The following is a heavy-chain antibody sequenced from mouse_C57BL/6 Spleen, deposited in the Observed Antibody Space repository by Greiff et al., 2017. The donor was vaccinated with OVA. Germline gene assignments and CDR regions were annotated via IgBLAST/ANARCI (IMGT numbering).Heavy chain of an antibody. D-gene: IGHD1-1*01. V-gene: IGHV1-42*01. J-gene: IGHJ1*03. CDR2: INPSTGGT. Sequence: EVKLVESGPELVKPGASVKISCKASGYSFTGYYMNWVKQSPEKSLEWIGEINPSTGGTTYNQKFKAKATLTVDKSSSTAYMQLKSLTSEDSAVYYCARPGSSHWYFDVWGTGTTVTVSS. CDR1: GYSFTGYY. CDR3: ARPGSSHWYFDV.